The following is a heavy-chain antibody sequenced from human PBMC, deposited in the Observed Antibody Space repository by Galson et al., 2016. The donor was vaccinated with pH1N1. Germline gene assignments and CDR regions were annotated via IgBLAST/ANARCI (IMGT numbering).Heavy chain of an antibody. CDR3: ARVVGNDFRGWFDP. CDR1: GGSFSDSA. Sequence: SVKVSCKASGGSFSDSAISWVRQAPGQGLEWMGKIIPLFGSSDYAQKFQGRLTLTTDEATSTAYRELSSLTPADTAVYFCARVVGNDFRGWFDPWGQGTLVTVSS. J-gene: IGHJ5*02. D-gene: IGHD3-3*01. CDR2: IIPLFGSS. V-gene: IGHV1-69*05.